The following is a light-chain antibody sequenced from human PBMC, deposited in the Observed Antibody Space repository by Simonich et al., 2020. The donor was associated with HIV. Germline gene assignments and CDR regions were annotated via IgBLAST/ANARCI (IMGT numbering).Light chain of an antibody. V-gene: IGKV2-28*01. Sequence: DIVMTQTQLSLPVTPGEPASISCRSSHSLLHSKGYNYLDWHLQKPGQSPQLLIYFGAKLASGVPDRFSGSGSGTDFTLKISRVEAEYVGVYYCMQALQTPPTFGGGAKVEIK. CDR2: FGA. CDR3: MQALQTPPT. CDR1: HSLLHSKGYNY. J-gene: IGKJ4*01.